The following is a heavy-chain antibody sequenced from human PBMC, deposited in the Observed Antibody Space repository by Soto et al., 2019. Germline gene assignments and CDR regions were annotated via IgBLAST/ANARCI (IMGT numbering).Heavy chain of an antibody. CDR1: GFTFSSYA. J-gene: IGHJ6*03. Sequence: PGGSLRLSCAASGFTFSSYAMSWVRQAPGKGLEWVSAISGSGGSTYYADSVKGRFTISRDNSKNTLYLQMNSLRAEDTAVYYCAKGSSSHLTRNDYYYYYMEVWGKGTTVTVSS. V-gene: IGHV3-23*01. CDR3: AKGSSSHLTRNDYYYYYMEV. CDR2: ISGSGGST. D-gene: IGHD6-6*01.